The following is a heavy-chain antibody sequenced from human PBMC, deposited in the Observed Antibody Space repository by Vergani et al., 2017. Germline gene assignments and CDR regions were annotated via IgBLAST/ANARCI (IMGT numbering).Heavy chain of an antibody. Sequence: QVQLVQSGAEVKKPGASVKVSCKASGYTFTSYAMHWVRQAPGQRLEWMGWINAGNGNTKYSQKFQGRVTITRDTSASTAYMELSSLRSEDTAVYYCARGYCSGGICSNYYYYGMDVWGQGTTVTVSS. V-gene: IGHV1-3*01. CDR3: ARGYCSGGICSNYYYYGMDV. CDR2: INAGNGNT. J-gene: IGHJ6*02. CDR1: GYTFTSYA. D-gene: IGHD2-15*01.